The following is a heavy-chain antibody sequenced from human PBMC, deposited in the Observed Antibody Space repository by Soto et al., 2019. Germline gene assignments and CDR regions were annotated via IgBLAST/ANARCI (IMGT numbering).Heavy chain of an antibody. Sequence: EVQLLESGGSLVQPGGSLRLSCAACGYTFSSDGMSWVRQAPEKGLEWVSGISGSGGGAYYADSVKGRFTISRDNSENTLYLQMNSLRVEDTAVYYCAKDSDREYFQHWGQGTLVTFSS. V-gene: IGHV3-23*01. J-gene: IGHJ1*01. CDR2: ISGSGGGA. CDR1: GYTFSSDG. CDR3: AKDSDREYFQH. D-gene: IGHD3-10*01.